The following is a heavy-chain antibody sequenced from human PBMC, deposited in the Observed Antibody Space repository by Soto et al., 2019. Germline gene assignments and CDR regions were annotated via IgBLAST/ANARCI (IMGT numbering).Heavy chain of an antibody. J-gene: IGHJ3*02. V-gene: IGHV1-18*01. CDR3: ARTYSSSFNAFDI. CDR1: GGTFSSYG. D-gene: IGHD6-6*01. Sequence: ASVKVSCKASGGTFSSYGISWVRQAPGQGLEWMGWISAYNGNTNYAQKLQGRVSMTTDTSTSTAYMELRSLRSDDTAVYYCARTYSSSFNAFDIWGQGTMVTVSS. CDR2: ISAYNGNT.